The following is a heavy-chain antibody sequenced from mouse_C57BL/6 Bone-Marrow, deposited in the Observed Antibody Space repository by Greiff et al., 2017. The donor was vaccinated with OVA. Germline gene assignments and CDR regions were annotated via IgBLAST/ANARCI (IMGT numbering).Heavy chain of an antibody. J-gene: IGHJ2*01. V-gene: IGHV5-12*01. D-gene: IGHD2-1*01. CDR1: GFTFSDYY. CDR3: ATLYYGNFYFDY. Sequence: DVMLVESGGGLVQPGGSLKLSCAASGFTFSDYYMYWVRQTPEKRLEWVAYISNGGGSTYYPDTVKGRFTISRDNAKNTLYLQMSRLKSEDTAMYYCATLYYGNFYFDYWGQGTTLTVSS. CDR2: ISNGGGST.